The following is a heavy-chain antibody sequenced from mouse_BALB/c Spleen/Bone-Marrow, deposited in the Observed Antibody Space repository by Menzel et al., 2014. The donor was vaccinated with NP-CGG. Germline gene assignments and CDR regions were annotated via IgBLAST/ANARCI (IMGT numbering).Heavy chain of an antibody. CDR1: GFSLTSYG. D-gene: IGHD4-1*01. V-gene: IGHV2-6-2*01. Sequence: VHLVESGPDLVAPSQSLSLTCTVSGFSLTSYGLHWVRQPPGKGLEWLGVIWSDGSTTYNSALKSRLSISKDNSKRQVLLKMNSLQTGDTAMYYCARSGTDHAMDYWGQGTSVTVSS. CDR3: ARSGTDHAMDY. J-gene: IGHJ4*01. CDR2: IWSDGST.